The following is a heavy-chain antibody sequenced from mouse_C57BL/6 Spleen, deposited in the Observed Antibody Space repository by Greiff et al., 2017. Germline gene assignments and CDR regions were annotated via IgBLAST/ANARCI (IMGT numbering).Heavy chain of an antibody. CDR1: GYTFTSYW. D-gene: IGHD2-4*01. Sequence: VQLQQPGAELVRPGSSVKLSCKASGYTFTSYWMHWVKQRPIQGLEWIGNIDPSDSETHYNQKFKDKATLTVDKSSSTAYMQLSSLTSEDSAVYYCARWRGYDYDGFAYWGQVTLVTVSA. CDR2: IDPSDSET. J-gene: IGHJ3*01. CDR3: ARWRGYDYDGFAY. V-gene: IGHV1-52*01.